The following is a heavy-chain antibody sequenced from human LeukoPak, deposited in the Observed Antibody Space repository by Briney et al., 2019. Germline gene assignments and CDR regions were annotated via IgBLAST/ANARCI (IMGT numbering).Heavy chain of an antibody. CDR1: GFTFSDYY. D-gene: IGHD5-18*01. Sequence: GGSLRLSCAPSGFTFSDYYMDWARRAPGKGLEWVANIKQDGSEKYYVDSVKGRFTISRDNAKKSLYLQMSSLRAEDTAVYYCARDPGGYSYGYYFDDWGQGTTVTVSS. CDR2: IKQDGSEK. CDR3: ARDPGGYSYGYYFDD. V-gene: IGHV3-7*05. J-gene: IGHJ4*02.